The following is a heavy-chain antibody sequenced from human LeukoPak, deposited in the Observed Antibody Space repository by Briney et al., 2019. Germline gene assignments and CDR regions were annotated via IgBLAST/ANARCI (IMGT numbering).Heavy chain of an antibody. CDR2: IYYSGST. CDR1: GGSISSYY. J-gene: IGHJ5*01. V-gene: IGHV4-59*08. D-gene: IGHD6-6*01. CDR3: ARLGYSSSSRVSWFDY. Sequence: PSETLSLTCTVSGGSISSYYWSWIRQPPGKGLEWIGYIYYSGSTNYNPSLKSRVTISVDTSKNQFSLKLSSVTAADTAVYYCARLGYSSSSRVSWFDYWGQGTLVTVSS.